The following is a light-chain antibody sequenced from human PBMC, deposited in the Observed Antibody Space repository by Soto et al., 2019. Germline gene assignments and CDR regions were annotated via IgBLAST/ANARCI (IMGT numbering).Light chain of an antibody. V-gene: IGLV2-23*01. CDR1: SSDIGSYNL. CDR2: EDS. CDR3: CAYAGGSTYVL. J-gene: IGLJ2*01. Sequence: QSVLTQPASVSGSPGQSLTISCIGTSSDIGSYNLVSWYQQHPGTAPKLLISEDSKRPSGVPNRFSGSKSGNTASLTIAGLQAEDEAVYYCCAYAGGSTYVLFGGGTKLTVL.